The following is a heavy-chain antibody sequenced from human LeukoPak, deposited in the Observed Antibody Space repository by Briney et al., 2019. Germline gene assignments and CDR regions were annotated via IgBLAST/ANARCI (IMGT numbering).Heavy chain of an antibody. Sequence: PGGSLRLSCAASGCTFSSYSMNWVRQAPGKGLEWVSSISSSSSYIYYADSVKGRFTISRDNAKNSLYLQMNSLRAEDTAVYYCASMVLGVITPYYFDYWGQGTLVTVSS. CDR3: ASMVLGVITPYYFDY. D-gene: IGHD3-10*01. CDR2: ISSSSSYI. V-gene: IGHV3-21*01. CDR1: GCTFSSYS. J-gene: IGHJ4*02.